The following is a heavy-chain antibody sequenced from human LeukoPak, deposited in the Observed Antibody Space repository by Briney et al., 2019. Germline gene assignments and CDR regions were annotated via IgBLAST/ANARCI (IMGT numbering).Heavy chain of an antibody. CDR2: MNPNSGNT. CDR3: AGVGRSTSCLDY. Sequence: ASVKVSCKASGYTFTSYDINWVRQATGQGLEWMGWMNPNSGNTGYAQKFQGRVTITRNTSISTAYMELSSLRSEDTAVYYCAGVGRSTSCLDYWGQGTLVTVSS. V-gene: IGHV1-8*03. J-gene: IGHJ4*02. CDR1: GYTFTSYD. D-gene: IGHD2-2*01.